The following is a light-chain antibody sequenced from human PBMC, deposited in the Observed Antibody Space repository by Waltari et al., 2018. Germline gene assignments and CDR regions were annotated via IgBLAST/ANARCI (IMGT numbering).Light chain of an antibody. J-gene: IGKJ1*01. V-gene: IGKV3-15*01. CDR3: QQFNYWPPT. CDR2: GAS. Sequence: EIVMTQSPATLSVSPGERANLSCRASQSVSSNLAWYQQKPGQTPRLLIYGASTRATAIPARFSGSGSGTEFTLTISSLQSEDFAVYFCQQFNYWPPTFGQGTNVEIK. CDR1: QSVSSN.